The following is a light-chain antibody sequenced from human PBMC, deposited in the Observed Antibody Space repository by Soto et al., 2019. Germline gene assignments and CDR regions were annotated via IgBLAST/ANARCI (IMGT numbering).Light chain of an antibody. CDR1: QTVSSTS. CDR3: QKYGTSPGT. J-gene: IGKJ2*01. CDR2: GTS. Sequence: EIVLTQSPGTLSLSPGERATLSCRASQTVSSTSLAWYQHKPGQAPRLLIYGTSIRASGIPDRFSGSGSGTDFPLTISRLEPEDFAVYYCQKYGTSPGTFGQGTKLDI. V-gene: IGKV3-20*01.